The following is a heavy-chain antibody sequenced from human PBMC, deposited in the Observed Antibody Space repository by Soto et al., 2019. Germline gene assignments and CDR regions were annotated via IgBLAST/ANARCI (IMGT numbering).Heavy chain of an antibody. CDR2: IIPIFGTA. J-gene: IGHJ6*02. D-gene: IGHD2-2*01. CDR3: ARGDLGSMRLALYYYYGMDV. Sequence: QVQLVQSGAEVKKPGSSVKVSCKASGGTFSSYAISWVRQAPGQGLEWMGGIIPIFGTANYAQKFQGRVTITADKSTSTAYMELSSLRSEDTAVYYCARGDLGSMRLALYYYYGMDVWGQGTTVTVSS. V-gene: IGHV1-69*06. CDR1: GGTFSSYA.